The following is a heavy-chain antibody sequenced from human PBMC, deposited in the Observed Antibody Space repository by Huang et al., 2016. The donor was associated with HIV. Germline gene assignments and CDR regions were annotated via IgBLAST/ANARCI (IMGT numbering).Heavy chain of an antibody. CDR3: ARARGYYDSSVSYYFDY. Sequence: QVQLVQSGAEVKKPGSSVKVSCKASGGTFSSYAISWVRQAPGQGLEWMGGISPIFGTANYAQKFQGRVTITADESTSTAYRELSSLRSEDTAVYYCARARGYYDSSVSYYFDYWGQGTLVTVSS. CDR1: GGTFSSYA. D-gene: IGHD3-22*01. CDR2: ISPIFGTA. V-gene: IGHV1-69*13. J-gene: IGHJ4*02.